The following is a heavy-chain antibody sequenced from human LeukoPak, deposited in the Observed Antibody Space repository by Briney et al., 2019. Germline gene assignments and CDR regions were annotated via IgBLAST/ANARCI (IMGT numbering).Heavy chain of an antibody. CDR2: ISNSGSSI. V-gene: IGHV3-48*03. CDR3: ARAPVVVSNIKDPTFDY. J-gene: IGHJ4*02. Sequence: GGSLRLSCAASGFTFSTYEMNWVRQAPGKGLEWVSYISNSGSSIYYADSVKGRFTVSRDNAKNSLSLQMNSLRAEDTAVYYCARAPVVVSNIKDPTFDYWGQGTLVTVSS. D-gene: IGHD3-22*01. CDR1: GFTFSTYE.